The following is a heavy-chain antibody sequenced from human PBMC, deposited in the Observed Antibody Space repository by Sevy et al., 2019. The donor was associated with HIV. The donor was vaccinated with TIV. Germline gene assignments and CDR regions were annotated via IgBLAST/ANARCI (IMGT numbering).Heavy chain of an antibody. CDR3: ARGVTINYYDSSGYRRVQYFDY. Sequence: ASVKVSCKASGYTFTSYYMHWVRQAPGQGLEWMGIINPSGGSTSYAQTFQGRVTMTRDTSTSTVYMELSSLRSEDTAVYYCARGVTINYYDSSGYRRVQYFDYWGQGTLVTVSS. CDR2: INPSGGST. J-gene: IGHJ4*02. CDR1: GYTFTSYY. V-gene: IGHV1-46*03. D-gene: IGHD3-22*01.